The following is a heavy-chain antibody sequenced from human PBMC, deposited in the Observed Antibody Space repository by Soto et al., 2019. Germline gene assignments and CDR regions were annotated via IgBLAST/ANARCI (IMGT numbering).Heavy chain of an antibody. J-gene: IGHJ4*03. CDR2: IDQDETVR. D-gene: IGHD2-21*01. CDR1: GFTFNKFW. Sequence: EVKVVESGGGLVQPGGSLRLSCEASGFTFNKFWMTWVRQAPGKGLEWVANIDQDETVRNYVDSVKGRFTISRDNAKNAVYLQMDRLRDEDTARYYCVREGDCGGDCYALVFEHWGHGAMVTVSS. CDR3: VREGDCGGDCYALVFEH. V-gene: IGHV3-7*01.